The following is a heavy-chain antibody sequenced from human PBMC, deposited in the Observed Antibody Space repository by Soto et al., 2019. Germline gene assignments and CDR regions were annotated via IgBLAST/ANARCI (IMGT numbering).Heavy chain of an antibody. Sequence: QVQLVQSGAEVKKPGSSVKVSSKASGGTFSNYPISWVRQAPGQGLEWMGGIIPIFGTVNYAQKFQGRVTTTADESTSTAYMELSSLRSEDTAVYYCARGNHRWLQLWYFDLWGRGTLVTVSS. V-gene: IGHV1-69*12. J-gene: IGHJ2*01. CDR1: GGTFSNYP. D-gene: IGHD5-12*01. CDR2: IIPIFGTV. CDR3: ARGNHRWLQLWYFDL.